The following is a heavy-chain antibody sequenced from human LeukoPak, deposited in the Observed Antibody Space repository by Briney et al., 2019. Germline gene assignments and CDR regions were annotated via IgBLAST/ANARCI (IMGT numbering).Heavy chain of an antibody. V-gene: IGHV3-74*01. CDR3: ARDTSGDVDYDYVWGSYRYWYFDL. J-gene: IGHJ2*01. D-gene: IGHD3-16*02. CDR1: GFTFSSYW. CDR2: INTDGSST. Sequence: GGSLRLSCAASGFTFSSYWMHWVRQAPGKGLVRVSRINTDGSSTSYADSVKGRFTISRDNAKNTLYLQMNSLRAEDTAVYYCARDTSGDVDYDYVWGSYRYWYFDLWGRGTLVTVSS.